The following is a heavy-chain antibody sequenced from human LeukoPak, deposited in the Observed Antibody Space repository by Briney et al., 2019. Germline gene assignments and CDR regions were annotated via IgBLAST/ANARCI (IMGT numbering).Heavy chain of an antibody. CDR3: VRGMSTPGIDH. V-gene: IGHV3-7*03. CDR1: GFTFRSYW. D-gene: IGHD3-10*01. J-gene: IGHJ4*02. Sequence: PGGSLRLSCVVSGFTFRSYWMNWVRQAPGKGLEWLANINEDGSDKWYVDSVKGRFTISRDNGKNSLHMHLNNLRLEDTAVYYCVRGMSTPGIDHWGQGTLVIVSS. CDR2: INEDGSDK.